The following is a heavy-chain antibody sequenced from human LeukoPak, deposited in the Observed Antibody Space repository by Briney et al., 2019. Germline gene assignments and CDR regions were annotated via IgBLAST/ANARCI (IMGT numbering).Heavy chain of an antibody. CDR3: ASSVGSTDY. Sequence: SETLSLTCAVYGESLSKYYWTWIRQSPGKGLEWIGEINHRGSTNLNPSLKSRVTLSVDTSKHQFSLKLTSVTAADAAVYYGASSVGSTDYWGQGTLVTVSS. CDR1: GESLSKYY. V-gene: IGHV4-34*01. J-gene: IGHJ4*02. CDR2: INHRGST. D-gene: IGHD1-26*01.